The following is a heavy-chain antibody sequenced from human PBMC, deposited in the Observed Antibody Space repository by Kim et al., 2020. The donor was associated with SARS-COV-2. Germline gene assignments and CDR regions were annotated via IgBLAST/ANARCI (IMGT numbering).Heavy chain of an antibody. CDR1: GFTFDDYA. J-gene: IGHJ3*02. CDR2: ISWNSGSI. Sequence: GGSLRLSCAASGFTFDDYAMHWVRQAPGKGLEWVSGISWNSGSIGYADSVKGRFTISRDNAKNSLYLQMNSLRAEDTALYYCAKDRGVGPYTAMVTSDAFDIWGQGTMVTVSS. CDR3: AKDRGVGPYTAMVTSDAFDI. D-gene: IGHD5-18*01. V-gene: IGHV3-9*01.